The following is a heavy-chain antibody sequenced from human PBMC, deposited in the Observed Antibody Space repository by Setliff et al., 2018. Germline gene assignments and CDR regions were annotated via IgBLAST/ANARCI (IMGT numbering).Heavy chain of an antibody. CDR1: GNSFTNYW. D-gene: IGHD6-19*01. CDR2: IYPGDSDT. Sequence: PGESLKISCKGSGNSFTNYWIGWVRQMPGKGLEWMGIIYPGDSDTRYSPSFEGQVTISGDKSTSTAYLQWSSLKASDTAMYYCARVIPVAGFAFDIWGQGTMVTVSS. J-gene: IGHJ3*02. V-gene: IGHV5-51*01. CDR3: ARVIPVAGFAFDI.